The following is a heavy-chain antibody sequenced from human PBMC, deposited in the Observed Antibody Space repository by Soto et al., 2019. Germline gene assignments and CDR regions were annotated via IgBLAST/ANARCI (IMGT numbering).Heavy chain of an antibody. CDR3: AKDYYSSGSFDY. CDR2: ISGSGGST. V-gene: IGHV3-23*01. D-gene: IGHD3-10*01. J-gene: IGHJ4*02. CDR1: GFTFSSYA. Sequence: GSLRLSCAASGFTFSSYAMSWVRQAPGKGLEWVSAISGSGGSTYYADSVKGRFTISRDNSENTLYLQMNSLRAEDTAVYYCAKDYYSSGSFDYWGQGTLVTVSS.